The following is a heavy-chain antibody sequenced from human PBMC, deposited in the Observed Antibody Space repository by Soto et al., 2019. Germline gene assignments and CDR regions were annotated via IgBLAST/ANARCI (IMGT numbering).Heavy chain of an antibody. V-gene: IGHV4-4*02. D-gene: IGHD3-10*01. CDR3: ARASSFRGDFDI. J-gene: IGHJ3*02. CDR1: GGSIRSSSW. Sequence: SETLSLTCAVSGGSIRSSSWWTWLRQSPGKGLEWIGEIYHAGSPNYNPSFQSRVTISADTSKNSFSLRLTSVTAADTAMYYCARASSFRGDFDIWGQGTAVTVS. CDR2: IYHAGSP.